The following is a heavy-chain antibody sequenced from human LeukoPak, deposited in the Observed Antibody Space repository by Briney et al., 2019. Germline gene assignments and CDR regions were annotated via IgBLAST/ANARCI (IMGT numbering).Heavy chain of an antibody. CDR3: SAILYH. V-gene: IGHV3-7*01. CDR2: INQDGSET. CDR1: KFTCGHSFTNYW. Sequence: GGSLRLSCVASKFTCGHSFTNYWMSWVRQAPGKGLEWVANINQDGSETYYVDSVKGRFTMSRDNAKKSVSLQMNSLRADDTAIYYCSAILYHWGQGTLVTVSS. J-gene: IGHJ4*02. D-gene: IGHD2-2*01.